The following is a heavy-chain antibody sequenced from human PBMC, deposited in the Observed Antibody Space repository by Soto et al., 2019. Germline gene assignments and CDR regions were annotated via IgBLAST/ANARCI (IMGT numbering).Heavy chain of an antibody. V-gene: IGHV4-34*01. CDR2: VNHGGTS. D-gene: IGHD3-10*01. CDR3: ASSSLLRYGDLFHGLDG. J-gene: IGHJ6*01. CDR1: GGSFSGYY. Sequence: SETLSLTCAVHGGSFSGYYWDWIRQPPGKGLEWIGEVNHGGTSNYNLSLKSRAIISVDTSKNQFSLKLTSVTAEDTALYFCASSSLLRYGDLFHGLDGWGQGTKVSV.